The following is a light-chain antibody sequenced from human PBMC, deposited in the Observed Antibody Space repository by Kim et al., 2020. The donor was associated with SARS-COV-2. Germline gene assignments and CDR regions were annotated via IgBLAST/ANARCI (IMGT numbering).Light chain of an antibody. J-gene: IGKJ4*01. CDR1: QSISSSS. V-gene: IGKV3-20*01. CDR2: GAS. CDR3: QQYGSSPLT. Sequence: EIVLTQSPGTLSLSPWERATLSCRASQSISSSSLAWYQQKPGQAPRLLIYGASSRATGIPDRFSGSGSGTDFTLTISRLEPEDFAVYYCQQYGSSPLTFGGGTKVDIK.